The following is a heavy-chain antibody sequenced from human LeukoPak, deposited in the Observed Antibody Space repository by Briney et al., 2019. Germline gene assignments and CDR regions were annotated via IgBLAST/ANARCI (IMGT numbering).Heavy chain of an antibody. J-gene: IGHJ4*02. CDR2: TKSKADGGTT. CDR1: GFTFSNAW. V-gene: IGHV3-15*01. CDR3: TTFEY. Sequence: PGGSLRLSCAASGFTFSNAWMCWVRQAPGKGLEWVGRTKSKADGGTTDYAAPVKGRFTISTDGSQNTLYLQMNSLKTEDTAVYYCTTFEYWGQGTLVTVSS.